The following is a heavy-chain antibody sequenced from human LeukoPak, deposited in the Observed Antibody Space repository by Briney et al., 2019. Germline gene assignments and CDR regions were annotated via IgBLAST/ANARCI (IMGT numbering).Heavy chain of an antibody. D-gene: IGHD3-3*01. CDR1: GFTFSSYA. CDR2: ISYDGNNK. V-gene: IGHV3-30*04. J-gene: IGHJ4*02. CDR3: ARARYDFWSGYHDSLFDY. Sequence: GGSLRLSCAASGFTFSSYAMYWVRRAPGKGLEWVAVISYDGNNKYYADSVKGRFTISRDNSKNTLYVQMNSLRAEDTAVFYCARARYDFWSGYHDSLFDYWGQGTLVTVSS.